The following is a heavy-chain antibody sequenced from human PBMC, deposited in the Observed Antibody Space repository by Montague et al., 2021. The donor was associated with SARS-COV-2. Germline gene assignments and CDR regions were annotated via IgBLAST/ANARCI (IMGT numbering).Heavy chain of an antibody. J-gene: IGHJ4*02. D-gene: IGHD3-22*01. CDR2: IYYNGYT. CDR3: ARGFTDVTVILVFVGASLYFDA. CDR1: GDSISTNY. Sequence: SETLSLTCTVSGDSISTNYWSWIRKPPGQGLEWIGYIYYNGYTXXXPSXXXRVPISVETSKNQFSLRLSSLTAADTAVYYCARGFTDVTVILVFVGASLYFDAWGQGALVTVSS. V-gene: IGHV4-59*12.